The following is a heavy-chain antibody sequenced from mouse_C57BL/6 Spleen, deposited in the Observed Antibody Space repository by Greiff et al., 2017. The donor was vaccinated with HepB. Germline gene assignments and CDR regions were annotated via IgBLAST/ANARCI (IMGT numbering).Heavy chain of an antibody. Sequence: VQLQQSGPGLVKPSQSLSLTCSVTGYSITSGYYWNWIRQFPGNKLEWMGYISYDGSNNYNPSLKNRISITRDTSKNQFFLKLNSVTTEDTATYYCARDGYYGYYYAMDYWGQGTSVTVSS. J-gene: IGHJ4*01. V-gene: IGHV3-6*01. CDR3: ARDGYYGYYYAMDY. CDR1: GYSITSGYY. CDR2: ISYDGSN. D-gene: IGHD2-3*01.